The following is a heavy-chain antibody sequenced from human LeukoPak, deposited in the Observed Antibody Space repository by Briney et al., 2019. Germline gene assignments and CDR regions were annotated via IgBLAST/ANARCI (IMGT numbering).Heavy chain of an antibody. J-gene: IGHJ5*02. CDR3: ARGRIAARFENWFDP. CDR1: GGSISSYY. D-gene: IGHD6-6*01. CDR2: IYYSGST. Sequence: SETLSLTCTVSGGSISSYYWSWIRQPPGKGLEWIGYIYYSGSTNYNPSLKSRVTISVDTSKNQFSLKLSSVTAADTAVYYCARGRIAARFENWFDPWGQGTLVTVSS. V-gene: IGHV4-59*08.